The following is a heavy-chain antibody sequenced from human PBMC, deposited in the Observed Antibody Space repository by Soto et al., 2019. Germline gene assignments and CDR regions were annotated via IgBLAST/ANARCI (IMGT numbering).Heavy chain of an antibody. D-gene: IGHD6-6*01. Sequence: GGSLRLSCAASGFTLSSHWVHWVRQAPGEGLMWLSRISPDGSTINYADSVEGRFTISRDNANNMVYLQLNSLRAEDTAIYYCARAGSYRFDYWGQGIMVTVFS. CDR3: ARAGSYRFDY. V-gene: IGHV3-74*01. J-gene: IGHJ4*02. CDR1: GFTLSSHW. CDR2: ISPDGSTI.